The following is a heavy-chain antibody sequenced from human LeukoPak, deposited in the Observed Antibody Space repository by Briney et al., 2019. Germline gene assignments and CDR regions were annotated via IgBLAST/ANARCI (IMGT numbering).Heavy chain of an antibody. D-gene: IGHD3-10*01. V-gene: IGHV1-18*01. CDR1: GYTFTSYG. CDR3: ARDQLVWQYYWLGSSLAY. Sequence: ASVKVSCKASGYTFTSYGISWVRQAPGQGVEWMGWISAYNGNTNYAQKLQGRVTMTTDTCTSTTYMELRGLRSARTGVYYCARDQLVWQYYWLGSSLAYWGQGTLVTVSS. CDR2: ISAYNGNT. J-gene: IGHJ4*02.